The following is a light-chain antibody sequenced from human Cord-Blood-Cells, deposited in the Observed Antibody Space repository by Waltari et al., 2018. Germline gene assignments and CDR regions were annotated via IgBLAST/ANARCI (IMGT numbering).Light chain of an antibody. CDR1: QSISSW. Sequence: DIQMTQSPSTLSASVGDRVTITCRASQSISSWLAWYQQKPGKAPKLLLYKASSLESGVPSMFSGSGSGTEFTLTISRLQPADFATYYCQKYNSYSYTFGQGTKLEIK. V-gene: IGKV1-5*03. CDR3: QKYNSYSYT. J-gene: IGKJ2*01. CDR2: KAS.